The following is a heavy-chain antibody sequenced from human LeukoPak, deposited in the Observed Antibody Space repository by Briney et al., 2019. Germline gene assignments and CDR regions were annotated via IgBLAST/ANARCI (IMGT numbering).Heavy chain of an antibody. D-gene: IGHD3-10*01. Sequence: GGSLRLSCAASGVTVSSNYMSWVRQAPGKGLEWVSVIYSDGSTYYEDSVKGRFTISRGNSKNTLSLQMNSLRAEDTAVYYCAREKGRGVISPYFDYWGQGTLVTVSS. V-gene: IGHV3-53*01. CDR2: IYSDGST. CDR3: AREKGRGVISPYFDY. J-gene: IGHJ4*02. CDR1: GVTVSSNY.